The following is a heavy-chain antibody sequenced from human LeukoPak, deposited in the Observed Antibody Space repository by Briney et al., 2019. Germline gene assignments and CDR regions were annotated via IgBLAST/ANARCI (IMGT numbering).Heavy chain of an antibody. CDR2: IYTSGST. CDR1: GGSISSYY. J-gene: IGHJ4*02. Sequence: SETLSLTCTVSGGSISSYYWSWIRQPAGKGLEWIGRIYTSGSTNYNPSLKSRVTMSVDTSKNQFSLKLSSVTAADTAVYYCARDGDSGSTVTSPYYFDYWGQGTLVTVSS. V-gene: IGHV4-4*07. D-gene: IGHD3-10*01. CDR3: ARDGDSGSTVTSPYYFDY.